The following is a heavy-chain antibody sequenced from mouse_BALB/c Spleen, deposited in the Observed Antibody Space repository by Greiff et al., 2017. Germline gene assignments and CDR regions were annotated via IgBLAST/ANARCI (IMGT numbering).Heavy chain of an antibody. V-gene: IGHV5-6-5*01. CDR3: AREAYYRYDWDY. Sequence: EVQLVESGGGLVKPGGSLKLSCAASGFTFSSYAMSWVRQTPEKRLEWVASISSGGSTYYPDSVKGRFTISRDNARNILYLQMSSLRSEDTAMYYCAREAYYRYDWDYWGQGTTLTVSS. CDR1: GFTFSSYA. J-gene: IGHJ2*01. CDR2: ISSGGST. D-gene: IGHD2-14*01.